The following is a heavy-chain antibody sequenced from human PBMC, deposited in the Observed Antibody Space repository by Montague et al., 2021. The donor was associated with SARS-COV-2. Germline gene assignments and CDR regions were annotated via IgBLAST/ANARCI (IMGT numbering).Heavy chain of an antibody. V-gene: IGHV4-59*08. D-gene: IGHD3-16*01. CDR1: SGSISTYY. CDR2: ISYPDSN. J-gene: IGHJ6*02. CDR3: ARSVQFAYGLDV. Sequence: SETLSLTCTVPSGSISTYYWSCIRQPPGKRLEWIGFISYPDSNNYHPSLQSRVSISIDTSKNQFSLRVRSVTAADTAVYYCARSVQFAYGLDVCGQGTTVTISS.